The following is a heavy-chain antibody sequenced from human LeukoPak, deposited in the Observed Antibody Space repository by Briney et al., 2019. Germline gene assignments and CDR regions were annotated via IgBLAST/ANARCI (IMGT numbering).Heavy chain of an antibody. CDR2: IDPRDSDT. CDR1: GYSFTSHW. V-gene: IGHV5-51*01. D-gene: IGHD3-10*01. CDR3: ARSSASYHFGMDV. J-gene: IGHJ6*04. Sequence: GESLKISCKGSGYSFTSHWIGWVRQMPGKGLEWLGIIDPRDSDTRYSPSFQGQVTIPADKSISTAYLQWSSLKASDTAMYYCARSSASYHFGMDVWGKGTTVIVSS.